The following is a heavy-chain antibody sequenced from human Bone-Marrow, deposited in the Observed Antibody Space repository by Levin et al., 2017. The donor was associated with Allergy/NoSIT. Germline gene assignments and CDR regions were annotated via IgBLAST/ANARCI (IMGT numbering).Heavy chain of an antibody. J-gene: IGHJ6*02. CDR1: GASISNYY. Sequence: SQTLSLTCTVSGASISNYYWTWIRQPPGEGLEWIGYIYYSGSSNYNPSLESRVTMSVDTSKNQFSLNLSSVTAADTAVYYCARSSSGRSWDTMDVWGQGTTVTVSS. CDR3: ARSSSGRSWDTMDV. V-gene: IGHV4-59*08. CDR2: IYYSGSS. D-gene: IGHD6-13*01.